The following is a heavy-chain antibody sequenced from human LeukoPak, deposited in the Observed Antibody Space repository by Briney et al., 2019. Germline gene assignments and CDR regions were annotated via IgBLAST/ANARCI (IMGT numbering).Heavy chain of an antibody. Sequence: GGSLRLSCAAPGFSVSNNYMSWVRQAPGKGLEWVSVIYRGGSTFYADSVKGRFTISRDNSKNTLYLQMNSLRAEDTAVYYCASDSYSPEYFQHWGQGTLVTVSS. D-gene: IGHD2-15*01. J-gene: IGHJ1*01. CDR2: IYRGGST. CDR3: ASDSYSPEYFQH. CDR1: GFSVSNNY. V-gene: IGHV3-66*01.